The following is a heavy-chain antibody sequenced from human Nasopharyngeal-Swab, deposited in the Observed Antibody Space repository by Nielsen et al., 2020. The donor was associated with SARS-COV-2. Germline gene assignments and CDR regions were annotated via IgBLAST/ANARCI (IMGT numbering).Heavy chain of an antibody. CDR2: IKQDGSEK. Sequence: GESLKISCAASGFTFSSYGMHWVRQAPGKGLEWVANIKQDGSEKYYVDSVKGQFTISRDNAKNSLYLQMNSLRAEDTAVYYCARDRGPVGATVFDYWGQGTLVTVSS. CDR1: GFTFSSYG. CDR3: ARDRGPVGATVFDY. V-gene: IGHV3-7*01. D-gene: IGHD1-26*01. J-gene: IGHJ4*02.